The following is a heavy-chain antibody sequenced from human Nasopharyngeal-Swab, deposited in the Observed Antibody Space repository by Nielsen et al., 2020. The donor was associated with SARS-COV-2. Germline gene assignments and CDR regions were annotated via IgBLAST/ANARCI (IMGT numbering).Heavy chain of an antibody. J-gene: IGHJ4*02. Sequence: GGSLRLSCAASGFSFNLFGMHWVRQAPGKGLEWVALISYDGVNKFYADSVKGRFTISRENSKNTLYLQMNSLRGEDTAMYYCASDGERYFDNWGQGTLVTVFS. V-gene: IGHV3-30*03. CDR1: GFSFNLFG. D-gene: IGHD5-24*01. CDR3: ASDGERYFDN. CDR2: ISYDGVNK.